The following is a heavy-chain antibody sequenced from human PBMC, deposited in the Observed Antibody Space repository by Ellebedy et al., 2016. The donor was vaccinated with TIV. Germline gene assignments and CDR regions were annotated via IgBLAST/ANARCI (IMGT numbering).Heavy chain of an antibody. J-gene: IGHJ4*02. Sequence: GESLKISXAASGFTFSNYWMSWVRQAPGKGLEWVANIKQDGSEKYYVDSVKGRFTISRDNAKNSLYLQMNSLRAEDTAVYYCARASTVFGVVFPPKYWGQGTLVTVSS. D-gene: IGHD3-3*01. CDR1: GFTFSNYW. V-gene: IGHV3-7*01. CDR2: IKQDGSEK. CDR3: ARASTVFGVVFPPKY.